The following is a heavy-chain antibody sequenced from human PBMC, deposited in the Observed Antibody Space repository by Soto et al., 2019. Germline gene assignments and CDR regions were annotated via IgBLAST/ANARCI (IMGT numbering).Heavy chain of an antibody. J-gene: IGHJ4*02. CDR2: IYYSGST. CDR1: GGSISSSSYY. D-gene: IGHD5-12*01. CDR3: ARQLSGYDLNALDY. V-gene: IGHV4-39*01. Sequence: QLQLQESGPGLVKPSAALSLTCTVSGGSISSSSYYWGWIRQPPGKGLDGIGSIYYSGSTYYNPSLKSRVTISVDTSKNQFSLKLSSVTAADTAVYYCARQLSGYDLNALDYWGQGTLVTVSS.